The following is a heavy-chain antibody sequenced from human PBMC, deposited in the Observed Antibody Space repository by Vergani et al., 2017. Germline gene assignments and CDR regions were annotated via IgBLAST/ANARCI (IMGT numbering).Heavy chain of an antibody. V-gene: IGHV4-34*01. J-gene: IGHJ4*02. D-gene: IGHD5-12*01. CDR1: GGSFSGYY. CDR2: INHSGST. Sequence: QVQLQQWGAGLLKPSETLSLTCAVYGGSFSGYYWSWIRQPPGKGLEWIGEINHSGSTNYNPSLKSRVTISVDTSKNQFSLKLSSVTAAYTAVYYCAKIGYSGYDLLDYWGQGTLVTVPS. CDR3: AKIGYSGYDLLDY.